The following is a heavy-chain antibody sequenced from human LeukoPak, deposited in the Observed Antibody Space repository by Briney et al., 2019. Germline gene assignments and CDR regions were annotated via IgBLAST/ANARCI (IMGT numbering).Heavy chain of an antibody. Sequence: GGSLRLSCAAFGFTFSDYAMSWVRQAPGKGLEWVSLISTSAGSTYYADFVKGRFTISRDNSKNMLYLQMSSLRAEDTAVYFCAKGRHQLDTRLEYFDHWGQGTLVTVSS. V-gene: IGHV3-23*01. D-gene: IGHD6-13*01. CDR1: GFTFSDYA. J-gene: IGHJ4*02. CDR3: AKGRHQLDTRLEYFDH. CDR2: ISTSAGST.